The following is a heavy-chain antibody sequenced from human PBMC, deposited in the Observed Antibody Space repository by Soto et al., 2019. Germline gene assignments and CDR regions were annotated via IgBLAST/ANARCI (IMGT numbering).Heavy chain of an antibody. J-gene: IGHJ4*02. CDR1: EFSFSNFG. Sequence: EVQLLESGGGLVQPGGSLKLSCVASEFSFSNFGMSWIRQAPGKGLQWVSAISRGFGTFYTESVKGRFIVSRDNSKNTLYLQMYSLRAEDTAIYYCAKENSGFEKWGQGTLVTVSS. CDR3: AKENSGFEK. D-gene: IGHD5-12*01. CDR2: ISRGFGT. V-gene: IGHV3-23*01.